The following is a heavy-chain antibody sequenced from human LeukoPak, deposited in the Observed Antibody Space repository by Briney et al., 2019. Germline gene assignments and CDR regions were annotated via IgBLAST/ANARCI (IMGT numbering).Heavy chain of an antibody. Sequence: PSETLSLTCTVSGGSISSYYWSWIRQPPGKGLEWIGYIYTSGSTNYNPSLKSRVTISVDTSKNQFSLKLSSVTAADTAVYYCERRAAYCSSTSCYAGWFDPWGQGTLVTVSS. V-gene: IGHV4-4*09. CDR2: IYTSGST. J-gene: IGHJ5*02. CDR1: GGSISSYY. D-gene: IGHD2-2*01. CDR3: ERRAAYCSSTSCYAGWFDP.